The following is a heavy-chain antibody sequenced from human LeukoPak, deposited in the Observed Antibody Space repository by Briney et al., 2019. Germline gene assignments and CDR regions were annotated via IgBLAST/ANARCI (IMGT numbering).Heavy chain of an antibody. CDR3: ARDTVVVPAATDYYYYYMDV. J-gene: IGHJ6*03. D-gene: IGHD2-2*01. V-gene: IGHV4-59*01. CDR1: GGSISSYY. Sequence: SETLSLTCTVSGGSISSYYWSWIRQPPGKGLEWIGYIYYSGSTNYNPSLKSRVTISVDTSKNQFSLKLSSVTAADTAVYYCARDTVVVPAATDYYYYYMDVWGKGTTVTVSS. CDR2: IYYSGST.